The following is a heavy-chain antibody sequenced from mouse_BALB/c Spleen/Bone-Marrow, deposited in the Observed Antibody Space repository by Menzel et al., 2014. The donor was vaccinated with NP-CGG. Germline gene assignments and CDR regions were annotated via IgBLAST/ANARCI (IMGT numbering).Heavy chain of an antibody. CDR1: GFDFGRYW. D-gene: IGHD1-2*01. Sequence: EVQLQQSGGGLVQPGGSLNLACVASGFDFGRYWMSWARQAPGEGLEWIGEINPGSSTINYSPSLKDKFIMSRDNAKNTLYLQMRKVRSEDTALYYCARLGYYGYHDNWGQGTTLTVSS. CDR2: INPGSSTI. CDR3: ARLGYYGYHDN. J-gene: IGHJ2*01. V-gene: IGHV4-2*02.